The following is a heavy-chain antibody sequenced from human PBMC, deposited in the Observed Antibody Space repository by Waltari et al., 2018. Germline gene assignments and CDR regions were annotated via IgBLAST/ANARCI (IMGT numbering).Heavy chain of an antibody. V-gene: IGHV4-39*01. Sequence: QLQLQESGPGLVKPSETLSLTCTVSGGSIRSSRYYWGWLRQPPGKGLEWIGSIYYSGSTYNNPSHKSRVTISEDTSKNQFSLKRSFVTAADTAVYYCARVGRSSSSGSGYWGQGTLVTVSS. CDR2: IYYSGST. CDR3: ARVGRSSSSGSGY. J-gene: IGHJ4*02. D-gene: IGHD6-6*01. CDR1: GGSIRSSRYY.